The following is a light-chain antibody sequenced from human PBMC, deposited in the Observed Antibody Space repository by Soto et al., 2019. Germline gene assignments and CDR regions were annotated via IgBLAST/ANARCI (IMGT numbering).Light chain of an antibody. CDR1: SSHIGNYIY. CDR2: EVS. V-gene: IGLV2-8*01. CDR3: SSYAGSKTV. J-gene: IGLJ1*01. Sequence: QSALTQPPSASGSPGQSVTISCTGTSSHIGNYIYVSWYQQHPGKAPKLIIYEVSRWTSGVPDRFSGSKSGNTASLTISGLQADDEADYYCSSYAGSKTVFGTGTKVTVL.